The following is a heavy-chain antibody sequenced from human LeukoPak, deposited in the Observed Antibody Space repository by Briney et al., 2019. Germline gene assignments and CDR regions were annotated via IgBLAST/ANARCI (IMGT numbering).Heavy chain of an antibody. CDR2: INPRGST. J-gene: IGHJ6*04. CDR1: GGSFSSHY. Sequence: PSETLSLTCGVSGGSFSSHYWTWIRQPPGKGLEWIGEINPRGSTNYNPSLESRITVSADTSRNQLSLSLTSVTAADSAVYFCARGLRQGSAWSWGPKEKSYQYMDVWGTGTTVIVSS. D-gene: IGHD6-19*01. V-gene: IGHV4-34*01. CDR3: ARGLRQGSAWSWGPKEKSYQYMDV.